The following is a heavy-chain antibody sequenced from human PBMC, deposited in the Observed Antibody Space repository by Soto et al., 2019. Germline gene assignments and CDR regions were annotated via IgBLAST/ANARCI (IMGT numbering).Heavy chain of an antibody. Sequence: EVQLVESGGGLVQPGGSLRLSCAASGFTVSSNYMSWVRQAPGKGLEWVSVVYIGGNTYYAESVEDRFTISRDNFQNMLYLQVNSLRAEDTAVYFWAGSVGGGFDYWGQGTLVTVSS. CDR2: VYIGGNT. CDR3: AGSVGGGFDY. V-gene: IGHV3-66*01. J-gene: IGHJ4*02. D-gene: IGHD3-16*01. CDR1: GFTVSSNY.